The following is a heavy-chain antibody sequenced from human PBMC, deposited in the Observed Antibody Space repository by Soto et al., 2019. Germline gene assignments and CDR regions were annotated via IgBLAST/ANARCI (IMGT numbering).Heavy chain of an antibody. CDR3: ARELRFLEWFPGSYFDY. J-gene: IGHJ4*02. V-gene: IGHV4-61*01. D-gene: IGHD3-3*01. CDR2: IYYSGST. Sequence: PSETLSLTCTVSGGSVSSGSYYWSWIRQPPGKGLEWIGYIYYSGSTNYNPSLKSRVTISVDTSKNQFSLKLSSVTAADTAVYYFARELRFLEWFPGSYFDYWGQGTLVTVSS. CDR1: GGSVSSGSYY.